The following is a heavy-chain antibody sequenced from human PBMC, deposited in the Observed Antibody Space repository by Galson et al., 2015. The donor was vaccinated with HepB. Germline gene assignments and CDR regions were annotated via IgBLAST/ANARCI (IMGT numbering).Heavy chain of an antibody. CDR2: INPSDGDT. Sequence: SVKVSCKASGYTFSNYYMHWVRQAPGQGLEWMGIINPSDGDTTYAEKVQGRVTMTRDTSTSTFYMELSSLTSEDTAVYYCSRGGEAYYDGSFDYWGQGTLVTVSS. CDR3: SRGGEAYYDGSFDY. D-gene: IGHD3-22*01. CDR1: GYTFSNYY. V-gene: IGHV1-46*03. J-gene: IGHJ4*02.